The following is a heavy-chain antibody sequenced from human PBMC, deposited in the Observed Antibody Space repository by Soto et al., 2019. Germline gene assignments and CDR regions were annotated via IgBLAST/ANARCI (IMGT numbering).Heavy chain of an antibody. J-gene: IGHJ5*02. CDR2: IYYSGIT. V-gene: IGHV4-39*01. Sequence: SETLSLTCTVSGDSISSYYWGWIRQPPGKGLEWIGNIYYSGITYYNPSLKSRVALSVDTSKNQFSLKLSSVSAADTAIYYCARSNTGYYKWFDPWGQGTLVTVSS. D-gene: IGHD3-9*01. CDR1: GDSISSYY. CDR3: ARSNTGYYKWFDP.